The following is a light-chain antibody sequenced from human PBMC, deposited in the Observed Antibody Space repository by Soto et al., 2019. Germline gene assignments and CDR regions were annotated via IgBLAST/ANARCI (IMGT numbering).Light chain of an antibody. CDR1: QSVSTN. V-gene: IGKV3-15*01. CDR2: GAS. Sequence: EIVMTQSPDTLSVSPGERATLSCRASQSVSTNVAWYQQKPGQAPRLLIYGASARATGIPARFSGSGSGTEFTLPISSLQSEDFAVYYCQHYTAFGQGTKVEIK. J-gene: IGKJ1*01. CDR3: QHYTA.